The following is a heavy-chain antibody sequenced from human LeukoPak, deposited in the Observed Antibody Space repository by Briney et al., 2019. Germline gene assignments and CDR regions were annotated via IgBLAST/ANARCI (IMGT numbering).Heavy chain of an antibody. V-gene: IGHV3-23*01. CDR3: AKHSAVAGPIHFDY. D-gene: IGHD6-19*01. CDR1: GFTFNNYA. CDR2: ISGGSGTT. J-gene: IGHJ4*02. Sequence: GGSLRLSCAASGFTFNNYAMTWVRQAPGKGLESVSIISGGSGTTYYADSVKGRFTISRDNSKNTLYLQMNSLRAEDTAVYYCAKHSAVAGPIHFDYWGQGTLVTVSS.